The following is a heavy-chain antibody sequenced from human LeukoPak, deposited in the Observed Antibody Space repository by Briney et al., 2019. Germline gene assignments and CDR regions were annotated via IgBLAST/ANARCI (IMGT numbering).Heavy chain of an antibody. J-gene: IGHJ4*02. V-gene: IGHV1-2*06. CDR2: INPNSGGT. CDR1: GYTFTGYY. Sequence: ASVKVSCKASGYTFTGYYMHWVRQAPGQGLEWMGRINPNSGGTNYAQKFQGRVTMTRDTSVSTAYMELSRLRSDDTAVYYCARVRSGSYPDYWGQGTLVTVSS. CDR3: ARVRSGSYPDY. D-gene: IGHD1-26*01.